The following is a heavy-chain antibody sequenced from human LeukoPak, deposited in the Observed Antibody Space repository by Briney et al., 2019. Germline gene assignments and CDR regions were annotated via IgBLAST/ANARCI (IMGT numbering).Heavy chain of an antibody. D-gene: IGHD3-22*01. V-gene: IGHV4-59*12. CDR3: ARAAIVVVG. J-gene: IGHJ4*02. Sequence: SETLSLTCTVSGGSISSNFWSWIRQPPGKGLEWIGYIYYSGSTNYNPSLKSRVTISVDTSKNQFSLKLSSVTAADTAVYYCARAAIVVVGWGQGTLVTVSS. CDR1: GGSISSNF. CDR2: IYYSGST.